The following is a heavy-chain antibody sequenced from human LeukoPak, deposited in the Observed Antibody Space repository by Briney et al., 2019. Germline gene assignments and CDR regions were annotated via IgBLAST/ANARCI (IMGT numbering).Heavy chain of an antibody. V-gene: IGHV3-21*01. J-gene: IGHJ4*02. CDR3: ATETIGRHSDY. Sequence: GGSLRLSCAASGFTFSSCGFNWVRQAPGKGLEWVSSIGPTGTDRYYADSVRGRFTISRDNAKNSMYLQMDSLRDEDTAVYYCATETIGRHSDYWGQGTLLTVSS. D-gene: IGHD1-14*01. CDR1: GFTFSSCG. CDR2: IGPTGTDR.